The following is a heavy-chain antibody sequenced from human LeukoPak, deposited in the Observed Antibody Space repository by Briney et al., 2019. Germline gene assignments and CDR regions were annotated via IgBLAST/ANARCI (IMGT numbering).Heavy chain of an antibody. D-gene: IGHD3-10*01. CDR1: GGSISSYY. CDR3: ARGRSKYYYGSGSYYTAYDY. Sequence: MTSETLSLTCTVSGGSISSYYWSWIRQPAGKGLEWIGRICTSGSTNYNPSLKSRVTMSVDTSKNQFSLKLSSVTAADTAVYYCARGRSKYYYGSGSYYTAYDYWGQGTLVTVSS. V-gene: IGHV4-4*07. J-gene: IGHJ4*02. CDR2: ICTSGST.